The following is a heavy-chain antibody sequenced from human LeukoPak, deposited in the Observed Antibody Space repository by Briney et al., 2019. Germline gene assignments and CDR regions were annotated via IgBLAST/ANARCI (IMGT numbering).Heavy chain of an antibody. J-gene: IGHJ4*02. CDR2: ISGSGGST. Sequence: PGGSLRLSCAASGFNFSSYAMSWVRQAPGKVLEWVSAISGSGGSTYHADSVKGRFTISRDNSESTLYLQMNSLRAEDTAVYYCAKCSPRPRGYSYGRFDYWGQGTLVTVSS. V-gene: IGHV3-23*01. CDR3: AKCSPRPRGYSYGRFDY. D-gene: IGHD5-18*01. CDR1: GFNFSSYA.